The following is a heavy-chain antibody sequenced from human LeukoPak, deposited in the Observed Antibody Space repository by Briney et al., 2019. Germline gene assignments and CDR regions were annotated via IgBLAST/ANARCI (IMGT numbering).Heavy chain of an antibody. Sequence: PGGSLRLSCAASGLTLSSYSMIWVRQAPGKGLEWVSSISSSSSYIYYADSVKGRFTISRDNAKNSLYLQMNSLRAEDTAVYYCASQFVVVPAAMPRTRDYWGQGTLVTVSS. D-gene: IGHD2-2*01. V-gene: IGHV3-21*01. CDR1: GLTLSSYS. J-gene: IGHJ4*02. CDR2: ISSSSSYI. CDR3: ASQFVVVPAAMPRTRDY.